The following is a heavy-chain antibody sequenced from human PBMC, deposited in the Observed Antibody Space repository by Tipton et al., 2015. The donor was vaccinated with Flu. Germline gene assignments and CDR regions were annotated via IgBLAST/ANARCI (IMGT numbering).Heavy chain of an antibody. D-gene: IGHD3-10*02. J-gene: IGHJ4*02. V-gene: IGHV4-38-2*01. Sequence: TLSLTCSVSGYSIRSAYYWGWVRRPPGKGLEWIGTIFHSGTTYYNPSLKTRLTISVDTSKNQFSLRLSSVTAADTAVYYCARHTGDSVRGLIDHWGQGTLVTVSS. CDR1: GYSIRSAYY. CDR2: IFHSGTT. CDR3: ARHTGDSVRGLIDH.